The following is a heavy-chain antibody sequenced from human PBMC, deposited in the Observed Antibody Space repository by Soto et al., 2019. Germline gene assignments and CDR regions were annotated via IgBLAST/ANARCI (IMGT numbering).Heavy chain of an antibody. Sequence: EVQLVESGGGLVQPGGSLRLSCAASGFTFSSYSMNWVRQAPGKGLECVSYISSSSSTLYYADSVKGRFTISRDNSKNSLYLQMNSLRAEYTAVYYCARNSRNYAGVWGAFDIWGQVTMVTVSS. CDR1: GFTFSSYS. CDR3: ARNSRNYAGVWGAFDI. V-gene: IGHV3-48*01. J-gene: IGHJ3*02. CDR2: ISSSSSTL. D-gene: IGHD1-7*01.